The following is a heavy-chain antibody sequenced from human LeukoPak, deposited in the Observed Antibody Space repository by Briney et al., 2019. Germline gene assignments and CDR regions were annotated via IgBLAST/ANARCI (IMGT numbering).Heavy chain of an antibody. Sequence: PGGSLRLSCAASGFTFSRFGMNWVRQAPGKGLEWVSYISSSSSTIYYADSVKGRFTISRDNAKNSLYLQMNSLRVEDTAVYYCAKEGRSLQTYWGQGTLVTVSS. CDR3: AKEGRSLQTY. CDR2: ISSSSSTI. V-gene: IGHV3-48*01. J-gene: IGHJ4*02. CDR1: GFTFSRFG. D-gene: IGHD5-24*01.